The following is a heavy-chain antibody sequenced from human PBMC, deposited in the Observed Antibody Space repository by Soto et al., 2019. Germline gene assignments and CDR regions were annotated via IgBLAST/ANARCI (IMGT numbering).Heavy chain of an antibody. CDR3: ASLDTPIGRSAH. CDR1: GFTLRSDW. CDR2: IKKDGREK. J-gene: IGHJ4*02. D-gene: IGHD5-18*01. V-gene: IGHV3-7*03. Sequence: GGSLRLSCVVSGFTLRSDWMSLVRQAPGKGLEWVACIKKDGREKYYVQSVKGRFTIYRDNAKNALYLQMDSLRAEDTALYYCASLDTPIGRSAHWGQETMVTVSS.